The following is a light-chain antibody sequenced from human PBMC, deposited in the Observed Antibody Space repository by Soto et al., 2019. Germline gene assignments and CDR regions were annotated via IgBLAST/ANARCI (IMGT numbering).Light chain of an antibody. CDR1: QSVSSSY. V-gene: IGKV3D-20*02. J-gene: IGKJ3*01. CDR3: QQRSDWPPRFT. CDR2: GAS. Sequence: EIVLTQSPGTLSLSPGERATLSCRASQSVSSSYLAWYQQKPGQPPRLLIYGASNRATGIPARFSGSGSGTDFTLTISSLEPEDVAVYYCQQRSDWPPRFTFGPGTKVDV.